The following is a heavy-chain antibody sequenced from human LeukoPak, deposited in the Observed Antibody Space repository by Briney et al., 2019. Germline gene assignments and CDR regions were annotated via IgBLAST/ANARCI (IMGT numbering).Heavy chain of an antibody. J-gene: IGHJ4*02. D-gene: IGHD5-24*01. CDR1: GFSISTYA. Sequence: SGGSLRLSCAASGFSISTYAMSWVRQAPGKGLEWVSGIVGSGDTDYADAVQGRFTISKDNSKNIVYLQLNSLRAEDTAVYYCAKDAVYGDGYWEFDYWGQGNLVTVSS. V-gene: IGHV3-23*01. CDR2: IVGSGDT. CDR3: AKDAVYGDGYWEFDY.